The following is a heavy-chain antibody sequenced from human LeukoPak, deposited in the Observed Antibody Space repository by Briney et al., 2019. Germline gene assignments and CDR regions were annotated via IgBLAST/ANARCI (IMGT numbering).Heavy chain of an antibody. CDR1: GYTFTGYY. V-gene: IGHV1-2*02. CDR3: ARTFYDTLDSDAFDF. J-gene: IGHJ3*01. CDR2: IHPDSGGT. Sequence: ASVKVSCQASGYTFTGYYMHWVRQAPGQGLEWMGWIHPDSGGTNNAQKFQGRVTMTRDTSISTAYMELSRLRSDDTAVYYCARTFYDTLDSDAFDFWGQGTMVIVSS. D-gene: IGHD2/OR15-2a*01.